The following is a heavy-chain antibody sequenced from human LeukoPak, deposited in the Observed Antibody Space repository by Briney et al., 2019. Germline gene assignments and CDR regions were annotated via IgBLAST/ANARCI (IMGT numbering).Heavy chain of an antibody. CDR3: ARTVSSGWYTGGYYFDY. J-gene: IGHJ4*02. V-gene: IGHV1-8*01. D-gene: IGHD6-19*01. CDR2: MNPNSGNT. CDR1: GYTFTSYD. Sequence: ASVKVSCKASGYTFTSYDINWVRQATGQGLEWMGWMNPNSGNTGYAQKFQGRVTMTRNTSISTAYMELSSLRSEDTAVYYCARTVSSGWYTGGYYFDYWGLGTLVTVSS.